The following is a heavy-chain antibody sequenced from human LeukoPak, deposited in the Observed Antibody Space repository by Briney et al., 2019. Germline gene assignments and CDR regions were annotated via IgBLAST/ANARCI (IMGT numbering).Heavy chain of an antibody. V-gene: IGHV3-21*04. Sequence: PGGSLRLSCAASGCTFSSYSMHWVRQAPGKGLEWVSSISSSSSYIYYADSVKGRFTISRDNAKNSLYLQMNSLRAEDTAVYYCARATYYYDSSGYYYGYYFDYWGQGTLVTVSS. J-gene: IGHJ4*02. D-gene: IGHD3-22*01. CDR2: ISSSSSYI. CDR1: GCTFSSYS. CDR3: ARATYYYDSSGYYYGYYFDY.